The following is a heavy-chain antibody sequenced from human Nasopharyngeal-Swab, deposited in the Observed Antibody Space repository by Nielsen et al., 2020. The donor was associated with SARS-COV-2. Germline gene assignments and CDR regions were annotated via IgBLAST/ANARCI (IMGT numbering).Heavy chain of an antibody. J-gene: IGHJ6*02. CDR1: GYTFTSYY. V-gene: IGHV1-46*01. Sequence: ASVKVSCKASGYTFTSYYMHWVRQAPGQGLEWMGIINPSGGSTSSAQKFQGRVTMTRDTSTSTVYMELSSLRSEDTAVYYCAATGPKTTVVDYGMDVWGQGTTVTVSS. CDR2: INPSGGST. D-gene: IGHD4-23*01. CDR3: AATGPKTTVVDYGMDV.